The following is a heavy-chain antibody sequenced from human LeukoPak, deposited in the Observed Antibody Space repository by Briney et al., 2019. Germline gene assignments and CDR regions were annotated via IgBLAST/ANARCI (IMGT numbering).Heavy chain of an antibody. D-gene: IGHD3-22*01. J-gene: IGHJ4*02. V-gene: IGHV1-18*01. CDR2: ISAYNGNT. CDR1: GYTFTSYG. Sequence: ASVKVSCKASGYTFTSYGISWVRQAPGQGLEWMGWISAYNGNTNYAQKLQGRVTMTTDTSTSTAYMELRSLRSDDTAVYYCARDQDYYYDSSGYAKFDYWGQGTLVTVTS. CDR3: ARDQDYYYDSSGYAKFDY.